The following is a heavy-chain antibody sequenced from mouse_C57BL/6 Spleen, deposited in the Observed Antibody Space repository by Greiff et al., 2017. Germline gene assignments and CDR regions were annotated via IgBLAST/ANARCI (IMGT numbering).Heavy chain of an antibody. CDR1: GYTFTSYW. CDR3: ARGGYGSSSPWYFDV. CDR2: LDPSDSYT. D-gene: IGHD1-1*01. J-gene: IGHJ1*03. Sequence: QVQLQQPGAELVMPGASVKLSCKASGYTFTSYWMHWVKQRPGQGLEWIGELDPSDSYTNYNQKFKGKSTLTVDKSSSTAYMQLSSLTSEDSAVYYCARGGYGSSSPWYFDVWGTGTTVTVSS. V-gene: IGHV1-69*01.